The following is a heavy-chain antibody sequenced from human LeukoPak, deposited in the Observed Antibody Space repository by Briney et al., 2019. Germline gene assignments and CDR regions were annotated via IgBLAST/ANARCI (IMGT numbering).Heavy chain of an antibody. V-gene: IGHV3-30*02. CDR2: ISYDEFNK. D-gene: IGHD6-13*01. CDR3: AKDRVERSRWYGGLDF. CDR1: GFRFSTYG. J-gene: IGHJ4*02. Sequence: GGSLRLSCTPSGFRFSTYGMHWARQAPGKGLEWVAFISYDEFNKDRADYVKGRFTIARDTSKNTLYLQVRSLRGEETAVYYCAKDRVERSRWYGGLDFGGEGTLVSVSS.